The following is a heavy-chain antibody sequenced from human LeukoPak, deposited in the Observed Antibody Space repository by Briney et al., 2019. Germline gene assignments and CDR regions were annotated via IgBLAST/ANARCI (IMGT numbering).Heavy chain of an antibody. CDR3: ARGPLYDDSDY. CDR1: GGSVSSGSYY. J-gene: IGHJ4*02. D-gene: IGHD2-8*01. V-gene: IGHV4-61*01. CDR2: IYYSGST. Sequence: SVTLSLTCTVSGGSVSSGSYYWSWIRQPPGKGLEWIGYIYYSGSTNYNPSLKSRVTISVDTSKNQFSLKLSSVTAADTAVYYCARGPLYDDSDYWGQGSLVTVSS.